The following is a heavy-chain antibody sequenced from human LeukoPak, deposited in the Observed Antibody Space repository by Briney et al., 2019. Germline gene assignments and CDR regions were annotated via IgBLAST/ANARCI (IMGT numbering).Heavy chain of an antibody. CDR1: GFTFSSYS. D-gene: IGHD5-18*01. J-gene: IGHJ4*02. CDR2: ISSSSSYI. V-gene: IGHV3-21*01. CDR3: ASQTINLDTAMVPYNDY. Sequence: GSLRLSCAASGFTFSSYSMNWVRQAPGKGLEWVSSISSSSSYIYYADSVKGRFTISRDNAKNSLYLQMNSLRAEDTAVYYCASQTINLDTAMVPYNDYWGQGTLVTVSS.